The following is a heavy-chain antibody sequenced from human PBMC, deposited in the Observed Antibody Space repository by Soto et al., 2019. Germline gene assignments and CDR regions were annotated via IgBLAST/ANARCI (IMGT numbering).Heavy chain of an antibody. V-gene: IGHV3-30*18. Sequence: QVQLVESGGGVVQPGRSLRLSCAASGFTFSSYGMHWVRQAPGKGLEWVAVISYDGSNKYYADSVKGRFTISRDNSNNTLYLQMNSLSAEDTAVYYCAKVLDTAISGGEYYYYGMDVWGQGTTVTVSS. CDR2: ISYDGSNK. D-gene: IGHD5-18*01. J-gene: IGHJ6*02. CDR3: AKVLDTAISGGEYYYYGMDV. CDR1: GFTFSSYG.